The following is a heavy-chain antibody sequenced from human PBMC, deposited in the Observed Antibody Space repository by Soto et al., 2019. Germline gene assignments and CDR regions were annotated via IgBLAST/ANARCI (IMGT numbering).Heavy chain of an antibody. D-gene: IGHD5-12*01. CDR2: ISSSGTI. Sequence: GGSLRLSCAASGFTFSSYEMDWVRQAPGKGLEWVAYISSSGTILYADSVKGRFTISRDNADNSLYLQMNSLRAEDTAVYYCTKDKSVMYSGYDAFDIWGRGTMVTV. CDR3: TKDKSVMYSGYDAFDI. J-gene: IGHJ3*02. CDR1: GFTFSSYE. V-gene: IGHV3-48*03.